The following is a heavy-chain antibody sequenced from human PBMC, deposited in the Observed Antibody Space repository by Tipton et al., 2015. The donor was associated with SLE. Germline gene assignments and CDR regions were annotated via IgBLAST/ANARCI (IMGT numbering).Heavy chain of an antibody. V-gene: IGHV4-4*07. J-gene: IGHJ4*02. CDR2: IFVSGTT. D-gene: IGHD1-7*01. Sequence: TLSLTCTVSGDSMRSSMTTYYWSWIRQTAGKGPEWMGRIFVSGTTNYNPSLKSRIALSVDTSKNQFSLTVFSVTAADTALYFCASQNWNYFYWSQGTLVTVSS. CDR1: GDSMRSSMTTYY. CDR3: ASQNWNYFY.